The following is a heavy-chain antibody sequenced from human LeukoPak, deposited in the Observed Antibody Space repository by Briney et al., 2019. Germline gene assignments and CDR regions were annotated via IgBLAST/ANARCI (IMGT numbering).Heavy chain of an antibody. CDR2: INHSGST. V-gene: IGHV4-34*09. D-gene: IGHD2-15*01. CDR3: ARAEGYCSGGSCYSFEFDY. Sequence: SETLSLTCAVYGGSFSSYYWSWIRQPPGKGLEWIGEINHSGSTYYNPSLKSRVTISVDTSKNQFSLKLSSVTAADTAVYYCARAEGYCSGGSCYSFEFDYWGQGTLVTVSS. CDR1: GGSFSSYY. J-gene: IGHJ4*02.